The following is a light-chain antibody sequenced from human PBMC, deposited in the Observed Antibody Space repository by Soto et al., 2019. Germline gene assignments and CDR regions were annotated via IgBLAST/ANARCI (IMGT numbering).Light chain of an antibody. CDR2: EVT. CDR1: STDVGYYNF. CDR3: SSYTSSSTYV. J-gene: IGLJ1*01. V-gene: IGLV2-18*02. Sequence: QSVLTQPPSASGSPGQSVTISCTGTSTDVGYYNFVSWYQQAPGKAPKLIIYEVTNRPSGVSDRLSGSKSGNTASLTISGLQAEDEADYYCSSYTSSSTYVFGVGTKLTVL.